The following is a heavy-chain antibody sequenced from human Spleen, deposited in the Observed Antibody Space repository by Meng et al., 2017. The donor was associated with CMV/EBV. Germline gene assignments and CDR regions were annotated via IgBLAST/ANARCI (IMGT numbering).Heavy chain of an antibody. V-gene: IGHV3-48*04. J-gene: IGHJ5*02. CDR3: ARDAPTGECSSTSCS. Sequence: ESLKISCAASGFTFSDSTLHWVRQAPGKGLEWVSYISSSSSTIYYADSVKGRFTISRDNAKNSLYLQMNSLRAEDTAVYYCARDAPTGECSSTSCSWGQGTLVTVSS. CDR2: ISSSSSTI. D-gene: IGHD2-2*01. CDR1: GFTFSDST.